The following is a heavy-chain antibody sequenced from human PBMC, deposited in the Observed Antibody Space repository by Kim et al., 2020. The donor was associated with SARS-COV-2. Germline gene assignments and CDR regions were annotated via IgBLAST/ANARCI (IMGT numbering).Heavy chain of an antibody. Sequence: PTYAQGFTGRFVVSLDTSVSTAYLQIGSLKAEDTAVYYCARVGSGYRIDYWGQGTLVTVSS. V-gene: IGHV7-4-1*01. J-gene: IGHJ4*02. CDR2: P. D-gene: IGHD6-25*01. CDR3: ARVGSGYRIDY.